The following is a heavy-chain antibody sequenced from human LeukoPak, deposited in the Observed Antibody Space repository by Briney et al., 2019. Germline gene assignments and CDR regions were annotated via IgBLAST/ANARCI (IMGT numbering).Heavy chain of an antibody. V-gene: IGHV2-70*01. Sequence: SGPALVKPTQTLTLTCTFSGFSLSTSGLCVSWIRQPPRNALEWLVLIVCHDAKYYSTSLKTRRTISKDTSKNQVVLTMTNMDPVDTATYYCARIQVGDSGYGYDAFDIWGQGTMVTISS. CDR2: IVCHDAK. D-gene: IGHD5-12*01. CDR3: ARIQVGDSGYGYDAFDI. CDR1: GFSLSTSGLC. J-gene: IGHJ3*02.